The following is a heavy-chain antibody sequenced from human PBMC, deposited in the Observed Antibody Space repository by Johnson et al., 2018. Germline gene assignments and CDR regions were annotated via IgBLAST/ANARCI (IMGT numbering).Heavy chain of an antibody. D-gene: IGHD1-7*01. Sequence: VQLQESGGGLVQPGRSLRLSCAASGFTFDDYAMHWVRQAPGKGLEWVSGISWNSGSIGYADSVKGRFTISRDNAKNSLYLQMNSLRAEDTALYYCAKVTGTTQFWGQGTMVTVSS. CDR1: GFTFDDYA. CDR2: ISWNSGSI. CDR3: AKVTGTTQF. J-gene: IGHJ3*01. V-gene: IGHV3-9*01.